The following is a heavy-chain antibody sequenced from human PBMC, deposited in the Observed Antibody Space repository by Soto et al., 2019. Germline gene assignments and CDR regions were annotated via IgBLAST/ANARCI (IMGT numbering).Heavy chain of an antibody. CDR1: GFTVSSNY. D-gene: IGHD1-7*01. J-gene: IGHJ5*02. CDR3: TKEELGRHH. V-gene: IGHV3-53*01. CDR2: VYASDNR. Sequence: EVQLVESGGGFIQPGGSLRLTCAASGFTVSSNYMSWVRQAPGKGLEWVSIVYASDNRYYADSVKGRFTISRDSSKNTLYLQMNSLRAEDTAMYYCTKEELGRHHWGQGTLVTVSS.